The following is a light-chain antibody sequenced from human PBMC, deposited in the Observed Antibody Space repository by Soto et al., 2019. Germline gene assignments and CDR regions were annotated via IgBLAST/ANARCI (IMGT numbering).Light chain of an antibody. Sequence: EIVLTQSPGTLSLSPGERATLFCRASQSVQNNWLAWYQQKLGQAPRLLIYDASTRATGIPDRFSGSGSGTDFPLTITRLEPEDFAVYYCQPHGSSPPSWTFGQGTKVEIK. V-gene: IGKV3-20*01. CDR1: QSVQNNW. CDR2: DAS. J-gene: IGKJ1*01. CDR3: QPHGSSPPSWT.